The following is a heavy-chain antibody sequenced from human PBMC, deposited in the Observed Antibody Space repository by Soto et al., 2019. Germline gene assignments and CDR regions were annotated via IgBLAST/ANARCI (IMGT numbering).Heavy chain of an antibody. CDR1: GFTFSSYS. CDR2: ISSSSSTI. D-gene: IGHD2-2*01. CDR3: ARGLRPAAWYNWFDP. Sequence: GGSLRLSCAASGFTFSSYSMNWVRQAPGKGLEWVSYISSSSSTIYYADSVKGRFTISRDNAKNSLYLQMNSLRAEDTAVYYCARGLRPAAWYNWFDPWGQGTLVTVSS. J-gene: IGHJ5*02. V-gene: IGHV3-48*01.